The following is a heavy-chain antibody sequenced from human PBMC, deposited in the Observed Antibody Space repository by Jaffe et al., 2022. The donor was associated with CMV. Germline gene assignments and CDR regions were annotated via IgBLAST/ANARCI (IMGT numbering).Heavy chain of an antibody. D-gene: IGHD3-16*01. CDR3: ARVGGVSDVRS. J-gene: IGHJ4*02. CDR1: GFTVSSNS. V-gene: IGHV3-66*01. CDR2: IFASGTT. Sequence: EVQVVESGGGLVQPGGSLRLSCAASGFTVSSNSMSWVRQVPGKGLEWVSIIFASGTTSYADSVKGRFTISRDNSKNTLYLQMNSLRAEDTAVYYCARVGGVSDVRSWGQGTLVTVSS.